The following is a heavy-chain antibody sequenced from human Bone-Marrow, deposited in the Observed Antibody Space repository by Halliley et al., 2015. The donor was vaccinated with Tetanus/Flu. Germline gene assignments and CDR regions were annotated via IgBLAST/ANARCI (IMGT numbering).Heavy chain of an antibody. Sequence: QLVQSGGGLIQPGGSLRLSCAASGFTVSSNYMTWIRQTPGKGLEWLAHISSSGLSIHYADPVKGRFTISRDNAKNSVSLRMTGLSAEDTAVYYWASALTMSYYYDESGRYDHWGQGTPVPVSS. D-gene: IGHD3-22*01. V-gene: IGHV3-11*01. CDR2: ISSSGLSI. CDR3: ASALTMSYYYDESGRYDH. J-gene: IGHJ4*02. CDR1: GFTVSSNY.